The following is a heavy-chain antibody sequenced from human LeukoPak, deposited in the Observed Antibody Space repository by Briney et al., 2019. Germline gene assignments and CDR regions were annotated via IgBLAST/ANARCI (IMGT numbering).Heavy chain of an antibody. V-gene: IGHV3-53*05. CDR3: AKDLHLALYCGGDCRGYYFDY. J-gene: IGHJ4*02. CDR1: GFTVSNNY. D-gene: IGHD2-21*01. CDR2: IYSGGYI. Sequence: GGSLRLSCAASGFTVSNNYISWVRQAPGKGLEWLSVIYSGGYIDYADSVRGRFTISRDNSKNTLYLQMNSLRAEDTAVYYCAKDLHLALYCGGDCRGYYFDYWGQGTLVTVSS.